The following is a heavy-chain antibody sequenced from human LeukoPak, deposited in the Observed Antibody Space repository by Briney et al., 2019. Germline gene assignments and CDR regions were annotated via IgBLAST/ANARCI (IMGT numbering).Heavy chain of an antibody. Sequence: GGSLRVSCAASGFTFTTYWMHWVRQAPGKGLVWVSHINSDGSITSYADSVKGRFTISRDNAKNTLYLQMSSLRAEDTAVYYCARDAVDTANAVWGQGTTVTVSS. V-gene: IGHV3-74*01. CDR2: INSDGSIT. J-gene: IGHJ6*02. D-gene: IGHD5-18*01. CDR1: GFTFTTYW. CDR3: ARDAVDTANAV.